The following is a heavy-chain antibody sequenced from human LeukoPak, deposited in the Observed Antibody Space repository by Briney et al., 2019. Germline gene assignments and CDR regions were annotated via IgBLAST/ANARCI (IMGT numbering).Heavy chain of an antibody. CDR1: GFTFSSYG. CDR2: IKQDGSEK. V-gene: IGHV3-7*03. CDR3: AKGRYYYGSGSSLFDY. Sequence: GGSLRLSCAASGFTFSSYGMSWVRQAPGKGLEWVANIKQDGSEKYYVDSVKGRFTISRDNAKNSLYLQMNSLRAEDTAVYYCAKGRYYYGSGSSLFDYWGQGTLVTVSS. D-gene: IGHD3-10*01. J-gene: IGHJ4*02.